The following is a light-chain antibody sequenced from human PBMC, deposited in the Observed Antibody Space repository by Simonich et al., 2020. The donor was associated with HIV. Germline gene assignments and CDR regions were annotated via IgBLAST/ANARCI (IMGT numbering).Light chain of an antibody. CDR3: SSYTSSSTLV. CDR1: SGDVGGYNY. Sequence: QSALTQPPSASGSPGQSVTISCTGTSGDVGGYNYVSWYQQHPGKAPKLMIYDVSNRPSGVSNRFSGSKSGNTASLTISGLQAEDEADYYCSSYTSSSTLVFGGGTKLTVL. J-gene: IGLJ3*02. CDR2: DVS. V-gene: IGLV2-14*03.